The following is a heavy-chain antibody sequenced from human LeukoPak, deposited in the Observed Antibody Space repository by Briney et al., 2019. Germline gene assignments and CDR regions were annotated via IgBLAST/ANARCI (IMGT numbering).Heavy chain of an antibody. CDR1: GVTISSYY. CDR3: AKGVRWYPGVSYFYL. V-gene: IGHV4-59*01. Sequence: SETLSLTCIVSGVTISSYYWSWIRQPPGKGLEWIGYIYYSGSTKYNHSHKSRVTISVDTSKNQSSLKLSSVTAADTAVYYCAKGVRWYPGVSYFYLWGRGTLVTVSS. CDR2: IYYSGST. J-gene: IGHJ2*01. D-gene: IGHD4-23*01.